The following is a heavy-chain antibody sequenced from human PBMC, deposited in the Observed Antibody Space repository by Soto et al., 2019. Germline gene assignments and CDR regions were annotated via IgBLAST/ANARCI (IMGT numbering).Heavy chain of an antibody. J-gene: IGHJ4*02. CDR1: GYNFPTYW. CDR2: IDPSDSYT. V-gene: IGHV5-10-1*01. CDR3: ARHGEVAVGDY. D-gene: IGHD6-19*01. Sequence: ESLKISCKGSGYNFPTYWISWVRQMPGKGLEWIGRIDPSDSYTNYNPSFQGHVTISADKSISTAYLQWSSLKASDTAMYYCARHGEVAVGDYWGQGSLVTVSS.